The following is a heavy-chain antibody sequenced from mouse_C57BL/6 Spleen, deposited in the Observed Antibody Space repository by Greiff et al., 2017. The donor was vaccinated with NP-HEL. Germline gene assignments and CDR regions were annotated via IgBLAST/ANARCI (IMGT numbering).Heavy chain of an antibody. CDR3: ARSYPIGAMDY. CDR2: IYPGDGDT. V-gene: IGHV1-82*01. D-gene: IGHD2-14*01. CDR1: GYAFSSSW. J-gene: IGHJ4*01. Sequence: VQLQESGPELVKPGASVKISCKASGYAFSSSWMNWVKQRPGKGLEWIGRIYPGDGDTNYNGKFKGKATLTADKSSSTAYMQLSSLTSEDSAVYFCARSYPIGAMDYWGQGTSVTVSS.